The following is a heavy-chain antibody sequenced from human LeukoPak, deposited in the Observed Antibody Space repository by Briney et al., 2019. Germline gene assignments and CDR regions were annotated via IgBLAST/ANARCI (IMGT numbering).Heavy chain of an antibody. CDR1: GFTFKSYW. D-gene: IGHD2-15*01. V-gene: IGHV3-7*01. Sequence: GGSLRLSCAASGFTFKSYWMMWVRQTPGKGLEWVASIKQDGSEKYYVDSVKGRFTISRDNAKNSLYLQMNSLRAEDTAVYYCARDDIAAVGPSFDCWGQGTLVTVSS. J-gene: IGHJ4*02. CDR2: IKQDGSEK. CDR3: ARDDIAAVGPSFDC.